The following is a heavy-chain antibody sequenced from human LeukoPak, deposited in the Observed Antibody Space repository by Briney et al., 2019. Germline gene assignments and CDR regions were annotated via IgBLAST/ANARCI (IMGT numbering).Heavy chain of an antibody. CDR3: ARGIPGYFGTSGYYYEY. D-gene: IGHD3-22*01. CDR2: INHSGST. CDR1: GGSFSGYY. Sequence: SETLSLTCAVYGGSFSGYYWSWIRQPPGKGLERIGEINHSGSTNYSPSLKSRATISVDYSRNQFSLGLSSVTAADTAVYYCARGIPGYFGTSGYYYEYWGQGTLVTVSS. V-gene: IGHV4-34*01. J-gene: IGHJ4*02.